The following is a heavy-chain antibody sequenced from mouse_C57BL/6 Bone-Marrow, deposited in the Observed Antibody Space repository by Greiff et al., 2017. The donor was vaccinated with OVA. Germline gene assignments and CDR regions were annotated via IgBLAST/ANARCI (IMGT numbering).Heavy chain of an antibody. CDR1: GYAFSSSW. D-gene: IGHD1-1*01. V-gene: IGHV1-82*01. J-gene: IGHJ1*03. CDR2: IYPGDGDT. CDR3: ARNYGIRRYFDV. Sequence: QVQLQQSGPELVKPGASVKISCKASGYAFSSSWMNWVKQRPGKGLEWIGRIYPGDGDTNYNGKFKGKATLTADKSSSTAYMQLSSLTSEDSAVYFCARNYGIRRYFDVWGTGTTVTVSS.